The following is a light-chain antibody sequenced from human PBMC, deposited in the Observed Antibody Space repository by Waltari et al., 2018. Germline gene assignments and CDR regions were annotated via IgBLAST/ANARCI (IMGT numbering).Light chain of an antibody. CDR3: GTWDDSLSAEV. CDR2: DSS. CDR1: SSNVGINY. J-gene: IGLJ1*01. Sequence: QSVLTQPPSVSAAPGQKVTISCSGGSSNVGINYVSWYQQLPGTAPKLLIYDSSKRPSGIPDRFSGSQSGTSATLGITGLQTGDEADYYCGTWDDSLSAEVFGTGTKVTVL. V-gene: IGLV1-51*01.